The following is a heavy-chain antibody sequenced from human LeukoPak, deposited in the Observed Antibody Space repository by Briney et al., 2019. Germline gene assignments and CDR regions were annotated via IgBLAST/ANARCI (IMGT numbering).Heavy chain of an antibody. D-gene: IGHD3-22*01. Sequence: SETLSHTCTVSGGSISSYYWSWIRQPPGKGLEWIGYIYYSGSTNYNPSLKSRVTISVDTSKNQFSLKLSSVTAADTAVYYCARDRGGYYGAFDIWGQGTMVTVSS. CDR3: ARDRGGYYGAFDI. CDR1: GGSISSYY. CDR2: IYYSGST. J-gene: IGHJ3*02. V-gene: IGHV4-59*01.